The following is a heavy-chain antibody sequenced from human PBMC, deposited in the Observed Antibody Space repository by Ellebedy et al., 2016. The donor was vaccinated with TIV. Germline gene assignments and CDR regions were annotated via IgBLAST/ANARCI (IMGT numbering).Heavy chain of an antibody. Sequence: SATLSLTXSVSGDSTYSSNFYWGWVRQPPGKGLEWIGSMSSSGSTYYNPSLKSRVTMSVDTSQFSLKLTSVTAADTAVYYCATDRDRRWFYFWGQGTLVTVSS. J-gene: IGHJ5*01. CDR1: GDSTYSSNFY. CDR2: MSSSGST. V-gene: IGHV4-39*07. CDR3: ATDRDRRWFYF.